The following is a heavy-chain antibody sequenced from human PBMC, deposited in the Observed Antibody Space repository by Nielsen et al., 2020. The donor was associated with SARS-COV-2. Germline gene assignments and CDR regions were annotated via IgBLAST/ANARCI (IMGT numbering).Heavy chain of an antibody. V-gene: IGHV1-18*01. CDR3: ARDLWWELPDF. CDR1: GYTFTNYG. J-gene: IGHJ4*02. CDR2: ISAFSGNT. Sequence: ASVKVSCKASGYTFTNYGITWVRQAPGQGLEILGWISAFSGNTNYAPKLLGRVTMTTDTSTSTAYIELRSLTYADTAVYYCARDLWWELPDFWGQGTLVTVSS. D-gene: IGHD1-26*01.